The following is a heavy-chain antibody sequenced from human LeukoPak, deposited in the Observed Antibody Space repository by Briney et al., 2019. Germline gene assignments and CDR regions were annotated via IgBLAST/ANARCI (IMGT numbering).Heavy chain of an antibody. CDR3: ARVRYGDCFDY. D-gene: IGHD4-17*01. CDR2: IYYSGST. CDR1: GGSISSYY. J-gene: IGHJ4*02. Sequence: PSETLSLTCTVSGGSISSYYWSWIRQPPGKGLEWIEYIYYSGSTNYNPSLKSRVTISVDTSKNQFSLKLSSVTAADTAVYYCARVRYGDCFDYWGQGTLVTVSS. V-gene: IGHV4-59*01.